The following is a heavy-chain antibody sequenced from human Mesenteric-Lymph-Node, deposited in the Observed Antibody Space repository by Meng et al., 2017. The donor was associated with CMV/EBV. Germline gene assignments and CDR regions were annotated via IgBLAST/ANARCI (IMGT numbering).Heavy chain of an antibody. CDR3: AREFLTGETDP. D-gene: IGHD7-27*01. CDR2: INHSGST. CDR1: GGSFSGYY. J-gene: IGHJ5*02. Sequence: SETLSLTCAVYGGSFSGYYWSWIRQPPGKGLEWIGEINHSGSTNYNPSLMSRVTISADTSKNQSSLRLSSVTTADTAAYYCAREFLTGETDPWGQGTLVTAPQ. V-gene: IGHV4-34*01.